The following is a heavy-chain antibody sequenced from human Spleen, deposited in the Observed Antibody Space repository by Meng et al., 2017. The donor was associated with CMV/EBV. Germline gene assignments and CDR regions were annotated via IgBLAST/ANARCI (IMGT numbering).Heavy chain of an antibody. D-gene: IGHD2/OR15-2a*01. V-gene: IGHV3-11*04. CDR1: GFTFSDYY. CDR3: ARRGNIPDY. J-gene: IGHJ4*02. CDR2: ISSSGSTI. Sequence: GESLKISCAASGFTFSDYYMSWIRQAPGKGLEWVSYISSSGSTIYYADSVKGRFTISRDNAKHSLYLQMNSLRVEDTALYYCARRGNIPDYWGQGTLVTVSS.